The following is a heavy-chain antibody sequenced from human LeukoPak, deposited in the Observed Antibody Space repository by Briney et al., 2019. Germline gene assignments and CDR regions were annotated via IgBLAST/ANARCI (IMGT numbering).Heavy chain of an antibody. Sequence: ASVKVSCKASGHTFTGHYIHWVRQAPGQGLEWMGWINPDSGATNYVQKFQGRVTMTRDTSISTAYMDLSRLRSDDTAVYYCARAWGTVQLLSSLDYWGQGTLVTVSS. D-gene: IGHD2-2*01. CDR1: GHTFTGHY. J-gene: IGHJ4*02. CDR3: ARAWGTVQLLSSLDY. V-gene: IGHV1-2*02. CDR2: INPDSGAT.